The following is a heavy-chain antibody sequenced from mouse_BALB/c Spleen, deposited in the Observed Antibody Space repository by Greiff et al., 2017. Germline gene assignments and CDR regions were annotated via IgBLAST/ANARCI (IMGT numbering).Heavy chain of an antibody. J-gene: IGHJ4*01. CDR3: AITMVYAMDY. CDR2: IDPANGNT. V-gene: IGHV14-3*02. D-gene: IGHD1-1*02. Sequence: VHVKQSGAELVKPGASVKLSCTASGFNIKDTYMHWVKQRPEQGLEWIGRIDPANGNTKYDPKFQGKATITADTSSNTAYLQLSSLTSEDTAVYYCAITMVYAMDYWGQGTSVTVSS. CDR1: GFNIKDTY.